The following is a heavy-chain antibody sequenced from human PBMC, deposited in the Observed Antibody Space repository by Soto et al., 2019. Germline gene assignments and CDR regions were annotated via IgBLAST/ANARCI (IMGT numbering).Heavy chain of an antibody. J-gene: IGHJ6*02. CDR1: GFTFNNYA. CDR3: ASSTSRPPTICGYYYSYGLDV. V-gene: IGHV3-23*01. D-gene: IGHD2-2*01. Sequence: GGSLRLSCAASGFTFNNYAMSWVRQAPGEGLEWVSTISYTSGSPYYADSVKGRFTISRDDSKNSLYLQMNSLRAEDTAVYYCASSTSRPPTICGYYYSYGLDVWGQGTTVTVSS. CDR2: ISYTSGSP.